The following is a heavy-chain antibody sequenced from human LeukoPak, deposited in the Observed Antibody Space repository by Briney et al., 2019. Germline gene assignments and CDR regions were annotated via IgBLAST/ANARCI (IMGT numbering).Heavy chain of an antibody. CDR1: GYTFTSYY. V-gene: IGHV1-46*01. D-gene: IGHD5-12*01. CDR2: INPSGGST. Sequence: ASVKVSCKASGYTFTSYYMHWVRQAPGQGLEWMGIINPSGGSTSYAQKFQGRVTITRDTSTSTVYMELSSLRSEDTAVYYCAREGDSGYFYYYYGMDVWGQGTTVTVSS. J-gene: IGHJ6*02. CDR3: AREGDSGYFYYYYGMDV.